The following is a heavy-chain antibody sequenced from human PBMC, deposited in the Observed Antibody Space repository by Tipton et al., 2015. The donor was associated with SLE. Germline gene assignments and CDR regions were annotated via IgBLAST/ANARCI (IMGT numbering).Heavy chain of an antibody. CDR3: ARTLRGSLGDAFDI. J-gene: IGHJ3*02. V-gene: IGHV1-18*01. Sequence: QLVQSGPEVKKPGASVKVSCKASGYTFTSYGISWVRQAPGQGLEWMGWISAYNGNTNYAQKLQGRVTMTRDTSISTAYMELSRLRSDDTAVYYCARTLRGSLGDAFDIWGQGTMVTVSS. CDR1: GYTFTSYG. D-gene: IGHD1-26*01. CDR2: ISAYNGNT.